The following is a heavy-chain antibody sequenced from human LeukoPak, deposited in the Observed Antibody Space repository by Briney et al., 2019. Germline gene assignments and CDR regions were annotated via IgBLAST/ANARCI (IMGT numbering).Heavy chain of an antibody. V-gene: IGHV3-23*01. CDR1: GFTFSSYA. J-gene: IGHJ6*03. D-gene: IGHD2-8*01. CDR3: AKARGHCTNGVCHNYYYMDV. Sequence: GGSLRLSCAASGFTFSSYAMSWVRQAPGKGLEWVSTISGSGGSTDYADSVKGRFTISRDNSKNTLYLQMNSLRAEDTAVYYCAKARGHCTNGVCHNYYYMDVWGKGTTVTVSS. CDR2: ISGSGGST.